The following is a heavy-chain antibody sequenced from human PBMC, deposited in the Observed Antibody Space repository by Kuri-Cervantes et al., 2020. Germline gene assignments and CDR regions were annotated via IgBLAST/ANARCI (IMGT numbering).Heavy chain of an antibody. J-gene: IGHJ6*02. Sequence: GESLKISCAASGFTFSSYSMNWVRQAPGKGLEWVSSISSSSSYIYYADSVKGRFTISRDNAKNSLYLQMDSLRAEDTAVYYCARAVRITGYSSSSPNYYGMDVWGQGTTVTVSS. CDR3: ARAVRITGYSSSSPNYYGMDV. CDR2: ISSSSSYI. CDR1: GFTFSSYS. V-gene: IGHV3-21*01. D-gene: IGHD6-13*01.